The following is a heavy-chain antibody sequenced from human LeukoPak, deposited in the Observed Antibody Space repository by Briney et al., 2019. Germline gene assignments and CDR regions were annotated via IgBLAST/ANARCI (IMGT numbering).Heavy chain of an antibody. CDR1: GFNFMQYG. J-gene: IGHJ4*02. CDR2: ISGGGSTI. Sequence: GGSLRLSCVGSGFNFMQYGMMWVRQAPGKGLEWVSYISGGGSTIYYADSVKGRFTISRDNAKNSLYLQMNSLRAEDTAFYYCAINGGGDSGYGNFDYWGQGTLVTVSS. CDR3: AINGGGDSGYGNFDY. D-gene: IGHD5-12*01. V-gene: IGHV3-11*01.